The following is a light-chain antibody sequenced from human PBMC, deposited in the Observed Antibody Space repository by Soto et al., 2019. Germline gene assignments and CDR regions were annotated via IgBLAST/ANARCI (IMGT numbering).Light chain of an antibody. CDR3: QQYSTYPPT. CDR1: QGIGRY. Sequence: IRMTQSPSSLAASIGDRVTITCRASQGIGRYVAWYQQTPGKAPNLLIYATASVQSGVPSRVSGRGTATDFTLTIRGLQSEDFATYYCQQYSTYPPTVGGGTKVDIK. J-gene: IGKJ4*01. V-gene: IGKV1-8*01. CDR2: ATA.